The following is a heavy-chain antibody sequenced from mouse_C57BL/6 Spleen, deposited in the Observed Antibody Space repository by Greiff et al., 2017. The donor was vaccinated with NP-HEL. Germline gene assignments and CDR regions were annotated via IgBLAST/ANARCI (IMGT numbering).Heavy chain of an antibody. CDR3: AKNSGSLYAMDY. V-gene: IGHV2-5*01. J-gene: IGHJ4*01. CDR2: IWRGGST. Sequence: VQRVESGPGLVQPSQSLSITCTVSGFSLTSYGVHWVRQSPGKGLEWLGVIWRGGSTDYNAAFMSRLSITKDNSKSQVFFKMNSLQADDTAIYYCAKNSGSLYAMDYWGQGTSVTVSS. CDR1: GFSLTSYG. D-gene: IGHD6-1*01.